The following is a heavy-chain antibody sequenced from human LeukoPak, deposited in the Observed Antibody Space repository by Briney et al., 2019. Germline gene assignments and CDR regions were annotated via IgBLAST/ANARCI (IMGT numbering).Heavy chain of an antibody. Sequence: PRGSLRLSCAASGFTASNNYMSWGRHAPPKRLEWVSRIYSGGNTAYADSVKGRFTIDRDNSKSTLYLQMNSLRAEDTAVYYCAGGGDIVGTSRSAFDIWGQGRMVTVSS. V-gene: IGHV3-53*01. CDR1: GFTASNNY. CDR3: AGGGDIVGTSRSAFDI. D-gene: IGHD1-26*01. J-gene: IGHJ3*02. CDR2: IYSGGNT.